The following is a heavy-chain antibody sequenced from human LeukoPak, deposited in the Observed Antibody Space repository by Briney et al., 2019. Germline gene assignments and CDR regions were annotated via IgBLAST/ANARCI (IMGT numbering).Heavy chain of an antibody. Sequence: PSETLSLTCAVYGGSFSGYYWSWIRQPPGKGVEWIGEINHSGSTNYNPSLKSRVTISVDTSKNQCSLKLSSVTAADTAVYYCARPRIVGAPGYFQHWGQGTLVTVSS. CDR2: INHSGST. D-gene: IGHD1-26*01. CDR1: GGSFSGYY. J-gene: IGHJ1*01. V-gene: IGHV4-34*01. CDR3: ARPRIVGAPGYFQH.